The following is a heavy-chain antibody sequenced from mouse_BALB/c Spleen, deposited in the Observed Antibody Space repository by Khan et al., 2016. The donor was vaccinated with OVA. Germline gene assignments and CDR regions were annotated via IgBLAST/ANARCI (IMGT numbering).Heavy chain of an antibody. CDR3: AREESGYYGFAY. CDR1: GFSLTDYG. Sequence: QVQLKESGPGLVAPSQSLSITCTVSGFSLTDYGVNWVRQPPGKGLEWLGMIWGDGSTAYNSGLKSRLSISTDNSKSQALFKMNSLQTDDTARDYCAREESGYYGFAYRGQGTLVTVSA. J-gene: IGHJ3*01. D-gene: IGHD2-3*01. V-gene: IGHV2-6-7*01. CDR2: IWGDGST.